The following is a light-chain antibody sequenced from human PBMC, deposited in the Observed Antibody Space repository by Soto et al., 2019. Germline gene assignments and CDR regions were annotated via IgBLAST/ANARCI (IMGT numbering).Light chain of an antibody. Sequence: QSALTQPRSVSGSPGQSVTTSCTGTSSDVGGYNYVSWYQQHPGKAPKLMIYDVSKRPSGVPDRFSGSKSGNTASLTISGLQADDEADYYCCSYAGSYTLPFGTGTKLTVL. V-gene: IGLV2-11*01. CDR3: CSYAGSYTLP. CDR1: SSDVGGYNY. J-gene: IGLJ1*01. CDR2: DVS.